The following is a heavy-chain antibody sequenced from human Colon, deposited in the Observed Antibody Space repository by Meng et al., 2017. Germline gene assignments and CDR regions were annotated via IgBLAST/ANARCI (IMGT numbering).Heavy chain of an antibody. J-gene: IGHJ4*02. CDR1: DYSISSGYF. D-gene: IGHD3-22*01. V-gene: IGHV4-38-2*02. Sequence: SETLSLTCTVSDYSISSGYFWGWIRQPPGKGLEWIGHIYHSGSTYYNPSLMRRVTISVDTSKNQFSLTLSSVTAADTAVYYCARQSPDYYDSSGYYYWGQGKLVTVSS. CDR3: ARQSPDYYDSSGYYY. CDR2: IYHSGST.